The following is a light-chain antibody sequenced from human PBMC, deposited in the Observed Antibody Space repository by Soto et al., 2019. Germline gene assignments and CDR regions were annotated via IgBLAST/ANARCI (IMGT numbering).Light chain of an antibody. CDR2: DVT. CDR1: SSDVGGYNY. V-gene: IGLV2-14*03. CDR3: RSYRSSTHVV. Sequence: QSALTQPASVSGSPGQSITISCTGTSSDVGGYNYVSWYQQHPDKAPKLMIYDVTNRPSGVSNRFSGSKSGNTASLTISGLQPEDEADYYCRSYRSSTHVVFGGGTKVTVL. J-gene: IGLJ2*01.